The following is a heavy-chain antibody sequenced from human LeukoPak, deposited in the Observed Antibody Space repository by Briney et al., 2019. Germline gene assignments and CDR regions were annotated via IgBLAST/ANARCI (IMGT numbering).Heavy chain of an antibody. CDR1: GFTFSSYA. CDR3: AKDRGITMIVVVRTYFDY. Sequence: GGSLRLSCAASGFTFSSYAMSWVRQAPGKGLEWVSAISGSGGSTYYADSVKGRFTISRDNSKNTLYLQMNSLRVEDTAVYYCAKDRGITMIVVVRTYFDYWGQGTLVTVSS. CDR2: ISGSGGST. D-gene: IGHD3-22*01. J-gene: IGHJ4*02. V-gene: IGHV3-23*01.